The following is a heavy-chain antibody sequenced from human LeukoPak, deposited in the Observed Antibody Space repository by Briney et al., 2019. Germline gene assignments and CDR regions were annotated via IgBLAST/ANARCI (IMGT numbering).Heavy chain of an antibody. CDR2: ISWDGGST. J-gene: IGHJ6*03. CDR1: GFTFDDYT. V-gene: IGHV3-43*01. CDR3: AKASPSSSSFSGLPYYYYYMDV. Sequence: GGSLRLSCAASGFTFDDYTMHWIRQALGQGLEWVSLISWDGGSTYYADSVKGRFTISRDNSKNSLYLQMNSLRAEDTALYYCAKASPSSSSFSGLPYYYYYMDVWGKGTTVTVSS. D-gene: IGHD6-6*01.